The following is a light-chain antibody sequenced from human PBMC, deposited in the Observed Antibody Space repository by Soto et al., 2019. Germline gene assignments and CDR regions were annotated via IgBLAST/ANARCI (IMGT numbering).Light chain of an antibody. Sequence: IQMTQSPSSLCVSVRDRVTITCQASQNINNYLNWYQQKPGRAPKLLIYDASNLEAGVPSRFRGSGSGTDFTFTISRLQPEDIATYYCQQYENLPTFGQGTRLEIK. CDR1: QNINNY. CDR2: DAS. V-gene: IGKV1-33*01. CDR3: QQYENLPT. J-gene: IGKJ5*01.